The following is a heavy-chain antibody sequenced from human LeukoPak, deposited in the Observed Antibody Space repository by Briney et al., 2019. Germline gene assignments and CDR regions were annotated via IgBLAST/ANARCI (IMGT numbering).Heavy chain of an antibody. CDR1: GFTFSDHY. CDR3: AKDGSWAIVVVSTFDY. J-gene: IGHJ4*02. Sequence: GGSLRLSCAASGFTFSDHYMDWVRQAPGKGLEWVGRTRKRTNSYTTEYAASVKGRFTVSRDDSKNSLYLQMNSLRAEDTAVYYCAKDGSWAIVVVSTFDYWGQGTLVTVSS. V-gene: IGHV3-72*01. D-gene: IGHD3-22*01. CDR2: TRKRTNSYTT.